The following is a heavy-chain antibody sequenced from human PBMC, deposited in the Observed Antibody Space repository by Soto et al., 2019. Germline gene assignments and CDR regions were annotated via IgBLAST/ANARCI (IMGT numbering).Heavy chain of an antibody. CDR1: GGTFSSYA. CDR3: ASMGSGSSWYSRLVLDP. D-gene: IGHD6-13*01. J-gene: IGHJ5*02. Sequence: ASVKVSCKASGGTFSSYAISWVRQAPGQGLEWMGGIIPIFGTANYAQKFQGRVTITADESTSTAYMELSSLRSEDTAVYYCASMGSGSSWYSRLVLDPWGQGTLVTVSS. V-gene: IGHV1-69*13. CDR2: IIPIFGTA.